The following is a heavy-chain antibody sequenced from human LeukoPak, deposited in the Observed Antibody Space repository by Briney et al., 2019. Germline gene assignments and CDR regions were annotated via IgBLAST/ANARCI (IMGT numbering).Heavy chain of an antibody. CDR3: ARVLPYGSGIQDH. D-gene: IGHD3-10*01. J-gene: IGHJ4*02. Sequence: QTGGSLRLSCAASGFALSSYWMAWVRQTPGKGLEWVAHIKGDGSERYYVDSVKGRFTISRDNAEISLSLQMNSLGAEDTAVYYCARVLPYGSGIQDHWGQGTLVTVSS. CDR1: GFALSSYW. V-gene: IGHV3-7*04. CDR2: IKGDGSER.